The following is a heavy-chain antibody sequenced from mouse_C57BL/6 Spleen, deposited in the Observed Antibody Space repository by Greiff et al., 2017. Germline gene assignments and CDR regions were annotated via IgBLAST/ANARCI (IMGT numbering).Heavy chain of an antibody. CDR1: GYTFTSYW. J-gene: IGHJ2*01. D-gene: IGHD1-1*01. V-gene: IGHV1-64*01. CDR3: ARCTTVVYFDY. CDR2: IHPNSGST. Sequence: VQLQQPGAELVKPGASVKLSCKASGYTFTSYWMHWVKQRPGQGLEWIGMIHPNSGSTNYNEKFKSKATLTVDKSSSTAYMQLSSLTSEDSAVYYCARCTTVVYFDYWGQGTTLTVSS.